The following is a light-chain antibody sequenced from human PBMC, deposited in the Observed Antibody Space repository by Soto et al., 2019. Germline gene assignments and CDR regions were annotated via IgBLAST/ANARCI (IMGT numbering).Light chain of an antibody. Sequence: QSALTQPASVSGSPGQSITISCTGTSSDIGRYNYVSWYQHHPGKAPKLMIYEVSNRPSGVSNRFSGSKSGNTASLTISGLQAEDEADYYCSSYTSNYTPLFGGGTKLTVL. J-gene: IGLJ2*01. CDR3: SSYTSNYTPL. CDR1: SSDIGRYNY. V-gene: IGLV2-14*01. CDR2: EVS.